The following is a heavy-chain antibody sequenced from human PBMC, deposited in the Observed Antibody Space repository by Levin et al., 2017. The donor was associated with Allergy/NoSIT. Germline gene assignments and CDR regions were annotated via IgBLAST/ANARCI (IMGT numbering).Heavy chain of an antibody. CDR3: ARGRGMDTAMVDFDY. CDR2: IYYSGST. CDR1: GGSISSGGYY. D-gene: IGHD5-18*01. V-gene: IGHV4-31*03. J-gene: IGHJ4*02. Sequence: SETLSLTCTVSGGSISSGGYYWSWIRQHPGKGLEWIGYIYYSGSTYYNPSLKSRVTISVDTSKNQFSLKLSSVTAADTAVYYCARGRGMDTAMVDFDYWGQGTLVTVSS.